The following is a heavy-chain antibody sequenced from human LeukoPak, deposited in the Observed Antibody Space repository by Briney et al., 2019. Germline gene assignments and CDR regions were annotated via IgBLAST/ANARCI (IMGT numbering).Heavy chain of an antibody. CDR2: FSGSGGST. V-gene: IGHV3-23*01. D-gene: IGHD4-23*01. CDR3: ARGQDTVVTSRDAFDI. Sequence: GGSLRLSCAASGFTFSSYAMSWVRQAPGKGLECISGFSGSGGSTYYADSVKGRFTISRDNSKNTLYLQMNSLRAEDTAVYYCARGQDTVVTSRDAFDIWGQGTMVTVSS. CDR1: GFTFSSYA. J-gene: IGHJ3*02.